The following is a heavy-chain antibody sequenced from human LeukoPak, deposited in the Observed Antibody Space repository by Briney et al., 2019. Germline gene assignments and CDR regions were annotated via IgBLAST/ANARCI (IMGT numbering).Heavy chain of an antibody. J-gene: IGHJ4*02. CDR2: ISGSGGST. D-gene: IGHD3-3*01. Sequence: LTGGSLRLSCAASGFTFSSYAMSWVRQAPGKGLEWVSAISGSGGSTYYADSVKGRFTISRDNSKNTLYLQMNSLRAEDTAVYDRAKGDITIFGVVIPPGWYYWGQGTLVTVSS. V-gene: IGHV3-23*01. CDR3: AKGDITIFGVVIPPGWYY. CDR1: GFTFSSYA.